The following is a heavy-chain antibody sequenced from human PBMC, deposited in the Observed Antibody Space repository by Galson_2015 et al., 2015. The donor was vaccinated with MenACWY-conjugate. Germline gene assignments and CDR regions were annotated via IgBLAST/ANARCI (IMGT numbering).Heavy chain of an antibody. V-gene: IGHV3-23*01. D-gene: IGHD6-13*01. CDR1: GFTFRNYA. Sequence: SLRLSCAASGFTFRNYAMSWVRQAPGRGPEWVSTISGSGGSTYYADSVKGRFTISRDNSKNTLYLQMNSLRAEDMAIYYCAFQGAAGTGAVDYWGQGTLAIVSS. CDR2: ISGSGGST. CDR3: AFQGAAGTGAVDY. J-gene: IGHJ4*02.